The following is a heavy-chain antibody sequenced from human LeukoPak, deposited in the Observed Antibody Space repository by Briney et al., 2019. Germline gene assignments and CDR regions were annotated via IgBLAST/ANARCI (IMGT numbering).Heavy chain of an antibody. CDR3: ARDGYCSGGSCYLGSFYHGMDV. D-gene: IGHD2-15*01. V-gene: IGHV4-59*01. CDR1: GGSISSYY. Sequence: SETLSLTCTVSGGSISSYYWSWIRQPPGKGLEWIGYIYYSGSTNYNPSLKSRVTISVDTSKNQFSLKLSSVTAADTAVYYCARDGYCSGGSCYLGSFYHGMDVWGQGTTVTVSS. J-gene: IGHJ6*02. CDR2: IYYSGST.